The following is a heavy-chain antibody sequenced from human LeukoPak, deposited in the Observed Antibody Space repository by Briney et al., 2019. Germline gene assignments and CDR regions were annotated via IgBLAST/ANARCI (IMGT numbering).Heavy chain of an antibody. V-gene: IGHV3-7*01. D-gene: IGHD1-26*01. CDR3: ARVRWAGGTWAFDY. CDR2: IKQDGSEK. CDR1: GFTFSSYW. J-gene: IGHJ4*02. Sequence: GGSLRLSCVASGFTFSSYWMGWVRQAPGKGLEWVANIKQDGSEKYYADSVKGRFTISRDNAKNSPDLQMNSLRAEDTAVYYCARVRWAGGTWAFDYWGQGTLVTVSS.